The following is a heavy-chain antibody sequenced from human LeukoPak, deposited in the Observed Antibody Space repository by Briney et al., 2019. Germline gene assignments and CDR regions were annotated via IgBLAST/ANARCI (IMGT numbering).Heavy chain of an antibody. CDR3: ARLPGIVATIERYFDY. Sequence: KHGESLKISCKGSGYSFTNYWIGWVRQMPGKGLEWMGIIYPGDFDTRYSPSFQGQVTISADKSISTAYLQWSSLKASDTAMYYCARLPGIVATIERYFDYWGQGTLVTVSS. J-gene: IGHJ4*02. V-gene: IGHV5-51*01. D-gene: IGHD5-12*01. CDR1: GYSFTNYW. CDR2: IYPGDFDT.